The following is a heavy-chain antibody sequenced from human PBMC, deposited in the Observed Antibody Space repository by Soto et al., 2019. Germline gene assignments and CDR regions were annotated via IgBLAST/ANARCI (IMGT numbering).Heavy chain of an antibody. CDR3: AREVTATDGFDI. J-gene: IGHJ3*02. Sequence: QVQLVQSGAEVKKPGASVKVSCKASGYTFTNYGFTWVRQAPGQGLEWMGWISAYNGDTNYAHKLQGRLTMSTDTSTSTAYMELRRLRCDDTAVYYRAREVTATDGFDIWGQGTMVTVSS. D-gene: IGHD2-21*02. V-gene: IGHV1-18*01. CDR2: ISAYNGDT. CDR1: GYTFTNYG.